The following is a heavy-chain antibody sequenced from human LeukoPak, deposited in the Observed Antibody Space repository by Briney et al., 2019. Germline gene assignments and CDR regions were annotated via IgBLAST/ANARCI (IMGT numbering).Heavy chain of an antibody. J-gene: IGHJ4*02. CDR1: GFIFSSYW. CDR2: IKQDGSEK. CDR3: ARDVYADYAGIDY. V-gene: IGHV3-7*01. Sequence: GGSLRLSCAASGFIFSSYWMIWVRQAPGKGLEWVADIKQDGSEKYYVDSVKGRFTISRDNAKNSLYLQMNSLRADDTAIYYCARDVYADYAGIDYWAREPWSPSPQ. D-gene: IGHD4-17*01.